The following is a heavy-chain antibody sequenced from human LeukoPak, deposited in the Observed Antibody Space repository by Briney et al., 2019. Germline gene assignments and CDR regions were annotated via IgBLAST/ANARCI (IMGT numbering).Heavy chain of an antibody. Sequence: GGSLRLSCAASGFTFSSNSMNWVRQAPGKGLERVSYISSGTTIYYADSVKGRFTISRDNAKNSLYLQMNSLRDEDTAVYYCAREGLELLWGQGTLVTVSS. D-gene: IGHD1-7*01. CDR1: GFTFSSNS. CDR2: ISSGTTI. CDR3: AREGLELL. J-gene: IGHJ4*02. V-gene: IGHV3-48*02.